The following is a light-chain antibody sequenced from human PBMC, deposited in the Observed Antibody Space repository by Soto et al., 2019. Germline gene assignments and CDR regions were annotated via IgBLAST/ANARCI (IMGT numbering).Light chain of an antibody. CDR3: QHYNRSSEA. V-gene: IGKV1-6*01. J-gene: IGKJ1*01. CDR2: DGS. Sequence: AIQMTQSPASLSASVGDRVTITCRASQDIRNDLGWYQQKPGKAPKLLIYDGSKLASGVPSRFSGSVSGTDFTLTISRVQPEDFGTYYCQHYNRSSEAFGQGTKVDIK. CDR1: QDIRND.